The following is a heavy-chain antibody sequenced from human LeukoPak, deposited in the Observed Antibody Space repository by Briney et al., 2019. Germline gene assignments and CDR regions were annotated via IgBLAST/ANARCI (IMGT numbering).Heavy chain of an antibody. J-gene: IGHJ5*02. V-gene: IGHV1-24*01. D-gene: IGHD6-13*01. Sequence: ASVKVSCKVSGYTLTELSMHWVRQAPGKGLEWMGGFDPEDGETIYAQKFQGRVTMTEDTSTDTAYMELSSLRSEDTAVYYCATEPHSSWYVATGGWFDPWGQGTLVTVSS. CDR1: GYTLTELS. CDR2: FDPEDGET. CDR3: ATEPHSSWYVATGGWFDP.